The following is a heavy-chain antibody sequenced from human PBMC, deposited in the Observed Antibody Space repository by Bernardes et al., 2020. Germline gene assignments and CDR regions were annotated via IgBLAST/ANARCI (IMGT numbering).Heavy chain of an antibody. CDR1: GFTFSSYG. CDR2: ITSGGAT. V-gene: IGHV3-23*01. D-gene: IGHD3-10*01. CDR3: ARREAGSGQPYYVDY. J-gene: IGHJ4*02. Sequence: GSLRLSCAASGFTFSSYGMTWVRQAPGKGLEWVSLITSGGATYYADSVKGRFTISRDNSKNTLYLQMNSLGADETAVYYCARREAGSGQPYYVDYWGQGTLVTVSS.